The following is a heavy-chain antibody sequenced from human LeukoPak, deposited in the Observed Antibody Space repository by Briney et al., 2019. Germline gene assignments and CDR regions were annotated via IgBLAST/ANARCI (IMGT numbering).Heavy chain of an antibody. CDR3: ARRAPSHDFDD. V-gene: IGHV3-11*04. Sequence: GGSLRLSCAASGFTFSDYYMTWIRQAPGKGLEWLSYISTSGSTIKYADSVKGRFTISRDNAKNSLYLQMNSLRVEDTALYYCARRAPSHDFDDWGQGTLVTVSS. J-gene: IGHJ4*02. CDR1: GFTFSDYY. CDR2: ISTSGSTI.